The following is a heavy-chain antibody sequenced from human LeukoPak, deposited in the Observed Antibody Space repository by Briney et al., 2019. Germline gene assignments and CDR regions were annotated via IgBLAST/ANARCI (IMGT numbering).Heavy chain of an antibody. CDR1: GYTFTDYY. V-gene: IGHV1-2*02. Sequence: ASVKVSCKASGYTFTDYYLHWVRQAPGQGLEWMGWINPNDGGTNYAQKFQGRVTMTTDTSITTAYMDLNRLRSDDTAVYYCARESPYSSWFDNWGQGTLVTVSS. D-gene: IGHD6-6*01. CDR3: ARESPYSSWFDN. J-gene: IGHJ4*02. CDR2: INPNDGGT.